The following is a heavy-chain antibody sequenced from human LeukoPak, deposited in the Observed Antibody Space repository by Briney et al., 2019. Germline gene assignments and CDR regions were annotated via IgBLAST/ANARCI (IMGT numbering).Heavy chain of an antibody. D-gene: IGHD5-18*01. CDR3: ARGSGGYSYGYLYYYYMDV. Sequence: SETLSLTCTVSGDSISSYYWSWIRQPPGKGLEWIGYVYYSGSTNYNPSLKSRVTISVDTSKNQFSLKLSSVTAADTAVYYCARGSGGYSYGYLYYYYMDVWGKGTTVTVSS. CDR2: VYYSGST. CDR1: GDSISSYY. J-gene: IGHJ6*03. V-gene: IGHV4-59*01.